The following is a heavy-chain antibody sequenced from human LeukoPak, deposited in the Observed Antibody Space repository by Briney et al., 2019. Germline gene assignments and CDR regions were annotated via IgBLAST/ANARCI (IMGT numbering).Heavy chain of an antibody. Sequence: PSETLSLPCTVSVRSLISSGYYRSWSPQPPGNGLDWTEYSYYSGCTYYQPSLKSQVTISVDTSKDQFSLKLSSVTAADTAVYYCARSEAGAVYYDSSGYSDAFDIWGQGTMVSVSS. V-gene: IGHV4-31*01. CDR1: VRSLISSGYY. CDR3: ARSEAGAVYYDSSGYSDAFDI. J-gene: IGHJ3*02. CDR2: SYYSGCT. D-gene: IGHD3-22*01.